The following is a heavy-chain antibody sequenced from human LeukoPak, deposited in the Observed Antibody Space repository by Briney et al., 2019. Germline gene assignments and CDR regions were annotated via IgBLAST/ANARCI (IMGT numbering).Heavy chain of an antibody. CDR1: GFTFSSYG. Sequence: PGGSLRLSCAASGFTFSSYGMHWVRQAPGKGLEWVAFIRYDGSSKYYADSVKGRFTISRDNSKNTLYLRMNSLRAEDTAVYCCAKGQVWEHGYYYYYMDVWGKGTTVTISS. CDR3: AKGQVWEHGYYYYYMDV. CDR2: IRYDGSSK. V-gene: IGHV3-30*02. D-gene: IGHD1-26*01. J-gene: IGHJ6*03.